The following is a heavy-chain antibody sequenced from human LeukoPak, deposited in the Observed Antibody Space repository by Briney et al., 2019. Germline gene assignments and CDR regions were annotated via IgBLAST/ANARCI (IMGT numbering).Heavy chain of an antibody. Sequence: ASVKVSCKASGYTFTSYYIHWVRQAPGQGLEWMGIIDPSDGSTNYAQKFQGRVTVTRDTSTSTVNMELRSLTSEVTAVYYCARAQYFDWVSSLDYWGQGTLVTVSS. J-gene: IGHJ4*02. CDR1: GYTFTSYY. V-gene: IGHV1-46*01. CDR3: ARAQYFDWVSSLDY. D-gene: IGHD3-9*01. CDR2: IDPSDGST.